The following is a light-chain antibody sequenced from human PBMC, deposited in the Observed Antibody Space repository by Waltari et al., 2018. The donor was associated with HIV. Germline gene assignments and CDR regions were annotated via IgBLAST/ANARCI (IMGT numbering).Light chain of an antibody. CDR2: GKA. V-gene: IGLV3-19*01. Sequence: SSALTQDPAVFVALGPTVRLTCPGDSHQRYPTNWYQQKPGQAPVVVMYGKANRPSGIPDRFSGSSSGNTGSLTITGAQAEDEAVYYCDSRDTNDKHHVFGTGTKVTV. J-gene: IGLJ1*01. CDR3: DSRDTNDKHHV. CDR1: SHQRYP.